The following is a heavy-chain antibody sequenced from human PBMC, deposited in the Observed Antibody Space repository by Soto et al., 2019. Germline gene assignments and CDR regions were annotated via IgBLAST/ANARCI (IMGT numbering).Heavy chain of an antibody. CDR1: GGSISSDGYY. Sequence: QVQLQESGPGLVKPSQTLSLTCTVSGGSISSDGYYWSWIRQHPGKGLEWIGYIYYSGSTYYNPSLKSRVTISVDTSKNQFSLKLSSVTAADTAVYYCAREIMGYYDGGSDAFDIWGQGTMVTVSS. J-gene: IGHJ3*02. CDR3: AREIMGYYDGGSDAFDI. D-gene: IGHD3-3*01. CDR2: IYYSGST. V-gene: IGHV4-31*03.